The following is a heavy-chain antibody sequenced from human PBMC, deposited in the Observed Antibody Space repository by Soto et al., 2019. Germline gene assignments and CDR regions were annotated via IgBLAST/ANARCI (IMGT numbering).Heavy chain of an antibody. Sequence: SQTLSLTCAISGDSVSSNSAAWNWIRQSPSRGLEWLGRTYYRSKWYNDYAVSVKSRITINPDTSKNQFSLQLNSVTPEDTAVYYCARAREGRIAVAGYYYGMDVWGQGTTVTVSS. D-gene: IGHD6-19*01. J-gene: IGHJ6*02. CDR3: ARAREGRIAVAGYYYGMDV. CDR1: GDSVSSNSAA. CDR2: TYYRSKWYN. V-gene: IGHV6-1*01.